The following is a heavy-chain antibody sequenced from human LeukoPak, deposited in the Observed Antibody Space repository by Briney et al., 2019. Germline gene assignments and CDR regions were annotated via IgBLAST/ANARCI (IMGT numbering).Heavy chain of an antibody. CDR3: ATDRNSGKYYDY. D-gene: IGHD1-26*01. CDR2: ISGSGGST. V-gene: IGHV3-23*01. Sequence: GGSLRLSCAASGFTFSSYAMSWVRQAPGKGLEWVSAISGSGGSTYYADSVKGRFTVSRDNAKNTLYLQMNSLRAEDTAVYYCATDRNSGKYYDYWGQGTLVTVSS. CDR1: GFTFSSYA. J-gene: IGHJ4*02.